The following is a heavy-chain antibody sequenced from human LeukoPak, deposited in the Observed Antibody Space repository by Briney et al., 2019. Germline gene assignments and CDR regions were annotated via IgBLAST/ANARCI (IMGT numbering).Heavy chain of an antibody. Sequence: GGSLRLSCAASGLTFSSYAMSLVRQAPGKGLEWVSAISGSGGSTYYADSVKGRFTISRDNSKNTLYLQMNSLRAEDTAVYYCAKDVANYYDSSGYYFPPDYWGQGTLVTVSS. D-gene: IGHD3-22*01. CDR2: ISGSGGST. V-gene: IGHV3-23*01. CDR3: AKDVANYYDSSGYYFPPDY. J-gene: IGHJ4*02. CDR1: GLTFSSYA.